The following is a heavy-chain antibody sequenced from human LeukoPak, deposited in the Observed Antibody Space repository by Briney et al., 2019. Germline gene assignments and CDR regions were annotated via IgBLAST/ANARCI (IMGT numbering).Heavy chain of an antibody. CDR1: GFTVSSNY. J-gene: IGHJ3*02. CDR2: IYSGGST. D-gene: IGHD5-24*01. CDR3: AREWQTDAFDI. Sequence: GGSLRLSCAASGFTVSSNYMSWVRQAPGKGLEWVSVIYSGGSTYYADSVKGRFTISRDNSKNTLYLQMNSLRAEDTAVYYCAREWQTDAFDIWGQGTMVTVSS. V-gene: IGHV3-53*01.